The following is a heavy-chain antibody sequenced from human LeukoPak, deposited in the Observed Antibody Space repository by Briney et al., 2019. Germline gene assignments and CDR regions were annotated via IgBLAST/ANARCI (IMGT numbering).Heavy chain of an antibody. CDR2: ISHDGDNT. CDR1: GFTFSNYG. J-gene: IGHJ4*02. CDR3: AKVNKYISIWNPFDY. V-gene: IGHV3-30*18. Sequence: PGRSLRLSCAASGFTFSNYGMHWVRQTPGKGLEWVAVISHDGDNTYYADSVKGRFTISRDNSKNTLNLQMNSLRLEDTAVYYCAKVNKYISIWNPFDYWGQGTLVTVSS. D-gene: IGHD6-13*01.